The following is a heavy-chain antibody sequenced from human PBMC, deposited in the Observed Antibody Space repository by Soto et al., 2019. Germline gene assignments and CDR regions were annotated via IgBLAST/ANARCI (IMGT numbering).Heavy chain of an antibody. Sequence: GESLKISCKGSGYMFTTYWIAWVRQMPGKGLEWVGIIDPADSDYRYSPSFEGQVTISVDKSNSSVYLRWDNLKTSDTATYFCARRALDPIGHYYPYNWFDSWGHGTQVTVSS. CDR1: GYMFTTYW. CDR3: ARRALDPIGHYYPYNWFDS. J-gene: IGHJ5*01. V-gene: IGHV5-51*01. D-gene: IGHD3-22*01. CDR2: IDPADSDY.